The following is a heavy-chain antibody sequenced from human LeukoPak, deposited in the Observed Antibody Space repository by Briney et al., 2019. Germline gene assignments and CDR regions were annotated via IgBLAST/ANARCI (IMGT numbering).Heavy chain of an antibody. CDR2: INPNTGGT. V-gene: IGHV1-2*02. Sequence: GASVKVSCKAFGYTFTDYFVHWVRQAPGQGLEWMGWINPNTGGTSYAQKFQGRVTMTRDTSISTAYMELSSLTSDDTAVYYCARGAEFDYWGQGTLVTVSS. CDR1: GYTFTDYF. J-gene: IGHJ4*02. CDR3: ARGAEFDY.